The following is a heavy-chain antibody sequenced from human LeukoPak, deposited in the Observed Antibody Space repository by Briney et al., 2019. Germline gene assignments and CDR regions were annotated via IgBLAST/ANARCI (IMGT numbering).Heavy chain of an antibody. CDR1: GFSFSSYA. Sequence: GGSLRLSCAASGFSFSSYAMTWARQAPVKGLEWVSAISGDGTRTYYADSVKGRFSISRDNSKNTLYLEMSSLRVEDTAIYYCAKWPEGAMDYFDYWGQGTLVTVSS. CDR3: AKWPEGAMDYFDY. CDR2: ISGDGTRT. V-gene: IGHV3-23*01. D-gene: IGHD3-16*01. J-gene: IGHJ4*02.